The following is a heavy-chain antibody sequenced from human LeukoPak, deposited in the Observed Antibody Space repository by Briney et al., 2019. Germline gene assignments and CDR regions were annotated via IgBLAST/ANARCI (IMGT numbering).Heavy chain of an antibody. CDR3: ARESGYAVSDN. CDR1: GFTVRSNY. CDR2: IYSGGNT. D-gene: IGHD3-3*01. V-gene: IGHV3-53*01. Sequence: PGGSLRLSCAASGFTVRSNYMSWVRQAPGKGLEWVSVIYSGGNTYYADSVKGRFSISRDNSKNTLYLQMNSLRAEDTAVYYCARESGYAVSDNWFHGTLVTVSS. J-gene: IGHJ4*01.